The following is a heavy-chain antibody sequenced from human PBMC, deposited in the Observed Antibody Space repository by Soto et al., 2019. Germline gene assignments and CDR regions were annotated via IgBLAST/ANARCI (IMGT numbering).Heavy chain of an antibody. D-gene: IGHD1-26*01. CDR2: ISAYNGNT. Sequence: GASVKVSCKASGYTFTSYGISWVRQAPGQGLEWMGWISAYNGNTNYVQKLQGRVTMTTDTSTSTAYMELRSLRSDDTAVYYCARDLLGAYIGATTFDYWGQGTLVTVSS. V-gene: IGHV1-18*01. J-gene: IGHJ4*02. CDR1: GYTFTSYG. CDR3: ARDLLGAYIGATTFDY.